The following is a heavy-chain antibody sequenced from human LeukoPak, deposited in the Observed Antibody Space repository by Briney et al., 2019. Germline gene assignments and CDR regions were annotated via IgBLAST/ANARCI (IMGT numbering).Heavy chain of an antibody. CDR2: ISYDGSNK. CDR3: ARVTYSSGWYGFGPDY. V-gene: IGHV3-30*03. CDR1: GFTVSSNY. Sequence: PGGSLRLFCAASGFTVSSNYMSWVRQAPGKGLEWVAVISYDGSNKYYADSVKGRFTISRDNSKNTLYLQMNSLRAEDTAVYYCARVTYSSGWYGFGPDYWGQGTLVTVSS. D-gene: IGHD6-19*01. J-gene: IGHJ4*02.